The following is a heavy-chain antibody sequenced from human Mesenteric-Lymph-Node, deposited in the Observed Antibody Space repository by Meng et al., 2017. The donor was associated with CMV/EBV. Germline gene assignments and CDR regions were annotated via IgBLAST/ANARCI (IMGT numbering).Heavy chain of an antibody. J-gene: IGHJ4*02. CDR3: ARWHRGELLDY. CDR2: IYNSGTT. Sequence: SETLSLTCTVSGGSISSSSYYWGWIRQPPGKGLEWIGTIYNSGTTYYNPSLKSRVTMSEDASKNQFSLNLSSVTAADTAVYYCARWHRGELLDYWGQGTLVTVSS. V-gene: IGHV4-39*07. CDR1: GGSISSSSYY. D-gene: IGHD1-26*01.